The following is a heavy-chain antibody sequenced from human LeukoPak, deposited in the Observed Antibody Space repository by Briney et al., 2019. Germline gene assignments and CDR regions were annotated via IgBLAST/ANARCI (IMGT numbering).Heavy chain of an antibody. D-gene: IGHD5-18*01. CDR1: ENTFTNYY. CDR3: ARGDTAMVIDY. Sequence: ASVKVSCKASENTFTNYYMHWVRQAPGQGLEWLGLINPNGGRTAYAQNFQGRVTMTRDTSTTTLYLELSSLRSDDTAVYYCARGDTAMVIDYWGQGTLVTVSS. J-gene: IGHJ4*02. V-gene: IGHV1-46*01. CDR2: INPNGGRT.